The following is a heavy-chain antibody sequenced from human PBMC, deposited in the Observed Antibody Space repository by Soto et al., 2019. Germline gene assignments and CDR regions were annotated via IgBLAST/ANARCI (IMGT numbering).Heavy chain of an antibody. Sequence: QLQLQESGPGLVKPSETLSLTCTVSGGSISSSSYYWGWIHQPPGKGLEWIGSIYYSGSTYYNPYLKSRVTISVDTSKNQFSLKLSSVTAADTAVYYCARQGYCSGGSCPTAGSWFDPWGQGTLVTVSS. CDR2: IYYSGST. J-gene: IGHJ5*02. CDR1: GGSISSSSYY. V-gene: IGHV4-39*01. CDR3: ARQGYCSGGSCPTAGSWFDP. D-gene: IGHD2-15*01.